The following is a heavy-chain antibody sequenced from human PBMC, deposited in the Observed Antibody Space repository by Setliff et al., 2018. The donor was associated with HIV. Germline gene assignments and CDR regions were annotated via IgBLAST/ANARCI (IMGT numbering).Heavy chain of an antibody. D-gene: IGHD6-6*01. V-gene: IGHV3-30*04. Sequence: GGSLRLSCAASGFTFSSYPMHWVRQAPGKGLEWVALISYDGSHKYYADSVQGRFTISRDNSKNTLFLQMNSLRAGDTAVYYCARDRKFGSSGFYYYYMDVWGKGTTVTVSS. CDR1: GFTFSSYP. J-gene: IGHJ6*03. CDR3: ARDRKFGSSGFYYYYMDV. CDR2: ISYDGSHK.